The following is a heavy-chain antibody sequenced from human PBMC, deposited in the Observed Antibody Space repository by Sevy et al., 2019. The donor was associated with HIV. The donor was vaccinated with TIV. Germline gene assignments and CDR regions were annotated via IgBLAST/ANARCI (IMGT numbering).Heavy chain of an antibody. J-gene: IGHJ5*02. CDR2: ISSDGSKK. Sequence: GGSLRLSCAASVFNFNPYAMHWVRQAPGKGLEWVATISSDGSKKDYADSVKGRFTISRDNSKNTMNLQMKSLRVDDTAVYYCAKDGYYYDSTARDWFDPWGQGTLVTVSS. V-gene: IGHV3-33*03. CDR3: AKDGYYYDSTARDWFDP. D-gene: IGHD3-22*01. CDR1: VFNFNPYA.